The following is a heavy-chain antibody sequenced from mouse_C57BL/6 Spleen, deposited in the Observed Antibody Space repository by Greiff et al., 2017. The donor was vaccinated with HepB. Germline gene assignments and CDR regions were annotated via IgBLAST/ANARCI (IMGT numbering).Heavy chain of an antibody. Sequence: EVQLQQSGPELVKPGASVKISCKASGYTFTDYYMNWVKQSHGKSLEWIGDINPNNGGTSYNQKFKGKATLTVDKSSSTAYMELRSLTSEDSAVYYCAVYYDYVFDYWGQGTTLTVSS. CDR2: INPNNGGT. J-gene: IGHJ2*01. CDR3: AVYYDYVFDY. D-gene: IGHD2-4*01. CDR1: GYTFTDYY. V-gene: IGHV1-26*01.